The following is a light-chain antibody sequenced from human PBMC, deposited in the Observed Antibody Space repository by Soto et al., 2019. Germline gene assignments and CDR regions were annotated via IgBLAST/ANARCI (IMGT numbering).Light chain of an antibody. Sequence: QSALTQPASVSGSPGQSITISCTGTSSDVGGYNYVSWYQQHTGKAPKLMIYEVSNRPSGVSNRFSGSQSGNTASLTISGLQAEDEDDYYCSSFTSINTWVFGGGTKLTVL. CDR3: SSFTSINTWV. CDR1: SSDVGGYNY. CDR2: EVS. J-gene: IGLJ3*02. V-gene: IGLV2-14*01.